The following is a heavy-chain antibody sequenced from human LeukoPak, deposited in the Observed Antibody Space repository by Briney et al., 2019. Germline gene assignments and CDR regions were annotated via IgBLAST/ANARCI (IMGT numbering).Heavy chain of an antibody. V-gene: IGHV3-23*01. D-gene: IGHD4-23*01. CDR1: GFTFSRYV. CDR2: ISGSGGST. J-gene: IGHJ5*02. CDR3: ATLINSVLLSWFDP. Sequence: PGGSLRLSCAASGFTFSRYVMTWVRQAPGKGLEWVSGISGSGGSTYYADSVKGRFTISRDNSKNTLYLQMNSLRAEDTAVYYCATLINSVLLSWFDPWGQGTLVTVSS.